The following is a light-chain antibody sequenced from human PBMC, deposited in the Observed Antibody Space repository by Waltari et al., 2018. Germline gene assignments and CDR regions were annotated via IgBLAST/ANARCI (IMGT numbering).Light chain of an antibody. CDR2: EVN. J-gene: IGLJ1*01. V-gene: IGLV2-8*01. Sequence: QSALTQPPSASGSPGQSVTISCTGTSSDIGGYNFVSWYQQHPGKAPRRMIYEVNKRPSGVPDRFSGSKSGNTASLTVSGLQAEDEADYYCGSYGFGGVFGTGTKVTVL. CDR1: SSDIGGYNF. CDR3: GSYGFGGV.